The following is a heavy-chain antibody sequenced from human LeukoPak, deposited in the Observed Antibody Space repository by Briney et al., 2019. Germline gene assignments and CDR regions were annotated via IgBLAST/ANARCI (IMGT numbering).Heavy chain of an antibody. D-gene: IGHD4-17*01. CDR1: GGSFSGYY. CDR2: INHSGST. V-gene: IGHV4-34*01. J-gene: IGHJ6*03. Sequence: SETLSLTCAVYGGSFSGYYWSWIRQPPGKGLEWIGEINHSGSTNYNPSLKSRVTISVDTSKNQFSLKLSSVTAADTAVYYCARSTVTHFPNYYYYMNVWGKGTTVTTSS. CDR3: ARSTVTHFPNYYYYMNV.